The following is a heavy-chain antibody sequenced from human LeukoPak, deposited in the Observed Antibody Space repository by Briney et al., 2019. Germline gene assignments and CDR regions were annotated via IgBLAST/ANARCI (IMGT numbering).Heavy chain of an antibody. CDR1: GYTFTSYY. CDR3: ARSPPIGIVVVPAAIFLDY. J-gene: IGHJ4*02. Sequence: ASVKVSCKASGYTFTSYYMHWVRQAPGQGLEWMGIINPSGGSTSYAQKFQGRVTMTRDMSTSTVYMELSSLSSEDTAVYYCARSPPIGIVVVPAAIFLDYWGQGTLVTVSS. CDR2: INPSGGST. V-gene: IGHV1-46*01. D-gene: IGHD2-2*01.